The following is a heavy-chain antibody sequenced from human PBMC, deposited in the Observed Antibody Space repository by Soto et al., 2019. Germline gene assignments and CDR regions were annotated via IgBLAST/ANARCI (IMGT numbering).Heavy chain of an antibody. J-gene: IGHJ4*02. Sequence: SETLSLTCTVSGGSISSYYWSWIRQPPGNGLEWIGYIYYSGSTNYNPSLKSRVTISVDTSKNQFSLKLSSVTAADTAVYYCARENIMITFGGVIVAGGIDYWGQGTLVTVSS. CDR1: GGSISSYY. D-gene: IGHD3-16*02. CDR2: IYYSGST. V-gene: IGHV4-59*01. CDR3: ARENIMITFGGVIVAGGIDY.